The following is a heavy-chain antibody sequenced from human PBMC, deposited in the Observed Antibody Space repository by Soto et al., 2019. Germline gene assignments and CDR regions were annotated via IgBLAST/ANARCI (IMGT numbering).Heavy chain of an antibody. D-gene: IGHD2-8*01. J-gene: IGHJ6*03. V-gene: IGHV4-34*01. Sequence: PSETLSLTCAVYGGSFSGYYWSWIRQPPGKGLEWIGEINHSGSTNYNPSLKSRVTISVDTSKNQFSLKLSSVTAADTAVYYCARTVLMVYATHYYYYMDVWGKGTTVTVSS. CDR1: GGSFSGYY. CDR2: INHSGST. CDR3: ARTVLMVYATHYYYYMDV.